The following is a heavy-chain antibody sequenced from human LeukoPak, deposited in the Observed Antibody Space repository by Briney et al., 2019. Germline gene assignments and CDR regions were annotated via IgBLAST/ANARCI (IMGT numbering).Heavy chain of an antibody. J-gene: IGHJ6*03. CDR1: GGSISTYY. D-gene: IGHD6-13*01. Sequence: SETLSLTCTVSGGSISTYYWTWLRQPPRKGLEWLGNIFYRGSTNFNPSLKSRVSMSVDTSKTQISLRLSSVTAADTAVYYCARRFGAADNHNYSYYMDVWGKGTTVTVSS. V-gene: IGHV4-59*08. CDR2: IFYRGST. CDR3: ARRFGAADNHNYSYYMDV.